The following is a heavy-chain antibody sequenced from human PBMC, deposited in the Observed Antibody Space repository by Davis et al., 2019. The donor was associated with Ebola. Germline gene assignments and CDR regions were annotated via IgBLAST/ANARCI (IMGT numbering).Heavy chain of an antibody. J-gene: IGHJ6*02. Sequence: GESLKISCAASGFTFSSYWMSWVRQAPGKGLEWVAVISYDGSNKYYADSVKGRFTISRDNSKNTLYLQMNSLRAEDTAMYYCARPETIYYYGMDVWGQGTTVTVSS. D-gene: IGHD4/OR15-4a*01. CDR2: ISYDGSNK. V-gene: IGHV3-30*03. CDR1: GFTFSSYW. CDR3: ARPETIYYYGMDV.